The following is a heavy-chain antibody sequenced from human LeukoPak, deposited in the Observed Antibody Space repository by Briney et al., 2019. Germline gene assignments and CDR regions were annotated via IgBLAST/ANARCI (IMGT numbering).Heavy chain of an antibody. D-gene: IGHD2-21*02. Sequence: GGSLRLSCGAYGFSFRDYYMDWVRQAPGKGLEWVGRIRNKANKYITDYAASVEGRFTISRDDSKNSLSLQLRSLKTGDTAVYYCARVTARSIDYWGQGTLVTVSS. J-gene: IGHJ4*02. V-gene: IGHV3-72*01. CDR2: IRNKANKYIT. CDR3: ARVTARSIDY. CDR1: GFSFRDYY.